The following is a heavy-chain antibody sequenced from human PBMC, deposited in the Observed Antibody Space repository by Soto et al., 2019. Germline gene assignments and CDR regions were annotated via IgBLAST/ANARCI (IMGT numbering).Heavy chain of an antibody. CDR3: ARPTVTTLVSHCDY. CDR1: GCNFSSYA. D-gene: IGHD4-17*01. V-gene: IGHV3-23*01. Sequence: PGGSLRLSCAASGCNFSSYAISWVRQAPGKGLEWVSAISGSGDWTYYADSVKGRFTISRDNAKNSLYLQMNSLRAEDTAVYYCARPTVTTLVSHCDYWGQGTLVTVSS. CDR2: ISGSGDWT. J-gene: IGHJ4*02.